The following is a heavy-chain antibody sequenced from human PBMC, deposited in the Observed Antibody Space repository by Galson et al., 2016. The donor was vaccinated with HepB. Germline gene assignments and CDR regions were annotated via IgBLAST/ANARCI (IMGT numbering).Heavy chain of an antibody. CDR3: ARTTAQYHLLRPFDF. CDR1: EFTFSSYS. J-gene: IGHJ4*02. V-gene: IGHV3-21*01. D-gene: IGHD2-2*01. CDR2: ISTISSGRDYI. Sequence: SLRLSCAASEFTFSSYSMKWVRQAPGKGLEWVSSISTISSGRDYIYYADSVKGRFTISRDNSMHTLYLQMTSLRLDDTAVYYCARTTAQYHLLRPFDFWGQGTLVTVSS.